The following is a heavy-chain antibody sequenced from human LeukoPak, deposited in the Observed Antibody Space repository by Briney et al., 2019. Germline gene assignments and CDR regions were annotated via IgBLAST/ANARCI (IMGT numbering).Heavy chain of an antibody. D-gene: IGHD3-9*01. Sequence: PGGSLRVSCAASGFSVSTNYMSWVRQAPGQGLEWVSAIFTGGTTYYSDSVRGRFTISRDNSKNTLYLQMNSLRAEDTAVYYCARLSNYDLFFHYWGLGTLVTVSS. CDR3: ARLSNYDLFFHY. CDR1: GFSVSTNY. V-gene: IGHV3-53*01. CDR2: IFTGGTT. J-gene: IGHJ4*02.